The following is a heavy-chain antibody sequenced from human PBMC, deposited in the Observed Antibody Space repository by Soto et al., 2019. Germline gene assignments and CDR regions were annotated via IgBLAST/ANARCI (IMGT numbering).Heavy chain of an antibody. J-gene: IGHJ5*01. CDR1: GDSISTVDYF. Sequence: NPSETLSLTCSVSGDSISTVDYFWAWIRQPPGQALEYIGYIYKSATTYYNPSFESRVAISPDTSKSQFSLNVTSVTAADTAVYFCARGRYCLTGRCFPNWFDSWGQGTLVTVSS. CDR2: IYKSATT. V-gene: IGHV4-30-4*08. CDR3: ARGRYCLTGRCFPNWFDS. D-gene: IGHD2-15*01.